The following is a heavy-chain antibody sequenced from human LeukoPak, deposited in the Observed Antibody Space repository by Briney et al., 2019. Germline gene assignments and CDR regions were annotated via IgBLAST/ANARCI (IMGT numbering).Heavy chain of an antibody. CDR2: ISGSGGST. CDR3: AKDAGFSDYVWGSYRPTNGDY. D-gene: IGHD3-16*02. J-gene: IGHJ4*02. V-gene: IGHV3-23*01. CDR1: GFTFSSYA. Sequence: GGSLRLSCAASGFTFSSYAMSWVRQAPGKGLDWVSAISGSGGSTYYADSVKGRFTISRDNSKNTLYLQMNSLRAEDTAVYYRAKDAGFSDYVWGSYRPTNGDYWGQGTLVTVSS.